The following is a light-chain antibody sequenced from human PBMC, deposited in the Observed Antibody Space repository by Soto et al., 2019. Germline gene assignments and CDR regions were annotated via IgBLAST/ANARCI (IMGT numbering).Light chain of an antibody. CDR1: QSVGSSY. CDR2: DAS. J-gene: IGKJ1*01. Sequence: EIVLTQSPGTLSLSPGERATLSCRASQSVGSSYLAWYQQKPGQAPRLLIYDASSRATGIPDRFSGGASGTDVTLTISRLEPEDFAVYYCQQYGSSPWTFGQGTKVEIK. V-gene: IGKV3-20*01. CDR3: QQYGSSPWT.